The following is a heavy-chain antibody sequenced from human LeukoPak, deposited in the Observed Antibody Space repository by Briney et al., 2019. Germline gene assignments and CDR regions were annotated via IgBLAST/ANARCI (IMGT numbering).Heavy chain of an antibody. CDR3: ARLTRGYYYNGMDV. J-gene: IGHJ6*02. D-gene: IGHD6-6*01. CDR2: INHSGST. V-gene: IGHV4-34*01. CDR1: GVSFSGYD. Sequence: TCETLSLTCAVYGVSFSGYDWRWIRQPPGKGLEWNGEINHSGSTNYNPYLKIRVTMTVNTGKNQCPQKLSSVTAADTAVYYCARLTRGYYYNGMDVGGQGTEDSVSS.